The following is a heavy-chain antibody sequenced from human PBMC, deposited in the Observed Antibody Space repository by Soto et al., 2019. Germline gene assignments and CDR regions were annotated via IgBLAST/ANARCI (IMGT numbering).Heavy chain of an antibody. D-gene: IGHD1-26*01. Sequence: PGGSLRLSCAASGFTFINAWMNWVRQAPGKGLEWVGRIKSKTDGGTTDYAAPVKGRFTISRDDSKNTLYLQMNSLKTEDTAVYYCTTAHRLAPELRHYYPRASYGMDVWGQGTTVTVSS. CDR2: IKSKTDGGTT. CDR3: TTAHRLAPELRHYYPRASYGMDV. J-gene: IGHJ6*02. CDR1: GFTFINAW. V-gene: IGHV3-15*07.